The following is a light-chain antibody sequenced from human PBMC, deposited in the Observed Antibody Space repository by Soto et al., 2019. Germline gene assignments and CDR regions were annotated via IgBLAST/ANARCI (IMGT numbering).Light chain of an antibody. CDR3: QQYHHWPPIT. J-gene: IGKJ5*01. V-gene: IGKV4-1*01. CDR2: GAS. Sequence: DIVMTQSPDSLAVSLGERATINCKSSQSVFYISNNKNYLAWYQQKPGQPPKLLIYGASTRATDIPARFSGSGSGTEFTLTISSLQSEDFAVYYCQQYHHWPPITFGQGTRLEIK. CDR1: QSVFYISNNKNY.